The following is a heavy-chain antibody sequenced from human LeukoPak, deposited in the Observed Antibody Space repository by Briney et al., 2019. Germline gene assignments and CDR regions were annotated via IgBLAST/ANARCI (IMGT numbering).Heavy chain of an antibody. CDR3: ARGVRYYGSGSYYSTPLFDY. Sequence: PSETLSLTCTVSGGSISSGDYYWSWIRQPPGKGLEWIGEINHSGSTNYNPSLKSRVTISVDTSKNQFSLKLSSVTAADTAVYYCARGVRYYGSGSYYSTPLFDYWGQGTLVTVSS. V-gene: IGHV4-39*07. CDR2: INHSGST. D-gene: IGHD3-10*01. J-gene: IGHJ4*02. CDR1: GGSISSGDYY.